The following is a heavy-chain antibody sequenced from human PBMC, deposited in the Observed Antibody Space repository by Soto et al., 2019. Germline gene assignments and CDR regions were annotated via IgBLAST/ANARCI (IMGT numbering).Heavy chain of an antibody. D-gene: IGHD2-15*01. CDR3: ASEILYCSGGSCYLFDY. CDR2: INHSGST. CDR1: GGSFSGYY. Sequence: PSETLSLTCAVYGGSFSGYYWSWIRQPPGKGLEWIGEINHSGSTYYNPSLKSRVTISVDTSKNQFSLKLSSVTAADTAVYYCASEILYCSGGSCYLFDYWGQGTLVTVSS. J-gene: IGHJ4*02. V-gene: IGHV4-34*01.